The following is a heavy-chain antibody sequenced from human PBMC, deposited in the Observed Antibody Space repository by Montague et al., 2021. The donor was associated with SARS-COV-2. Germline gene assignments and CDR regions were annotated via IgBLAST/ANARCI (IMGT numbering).Heavy chain of an antibody. CDR3: ASQPIPVTGSGEFDY. D-gene: IGHD6-19*01. Sequence: SETLSLTCAISGGSFSNYYWSWIRQPPGKGLEWIGSIFYSGSTYYNSSLKSRVSISVDTSKNQFSLRLRSVTAADTAVYYCASQPIPVTGSGEFDYWGPGTLVTVSS. J-gene: IGHJ4*02. CDR1: GGSFSNYY. V-gene: IGHV4-59*05. CDR2: IFYSGST.